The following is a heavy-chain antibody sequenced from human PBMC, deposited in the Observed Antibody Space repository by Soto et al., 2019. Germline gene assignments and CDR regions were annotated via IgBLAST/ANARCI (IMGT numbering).Heavy chain of an antibody. J-gene: IGHJ4*02. D-gene: IGHD3-10*01. Sequence: GGSLRLSCAASGFTFNSYGIHWVRQAPGKGLEWVAVISHDGSKTNYADSAKGRFTISRDNSKNTLYLQMNGLRLDDTAVYYCVTAVRTRLDNWGPGTLVTVSS. CDR1: GFTFNSYG. V-gene: IGHV3-30*03. CDR2: ISHDGSKT. CDR3: VTAVRTRLDN.